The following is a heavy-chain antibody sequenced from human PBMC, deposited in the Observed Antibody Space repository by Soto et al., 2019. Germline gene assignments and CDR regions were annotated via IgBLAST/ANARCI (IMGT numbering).Heavy chain of an antibody. J-gene: IGHJ6*03. V-gene: IGHV3-21*01. CDR3: ARETTYSSSAEKNYYYYYMDV. D-gene: IGHD6-6*01. CDR2: ISSSSSYI. Sequence: GGSLRLSCAASGFTFSSYSMNWVRQAPGKGLEWVSSISSSSSYIYYADSVKGRFTISRENAKNSLYLQMNSLRTEDTAVYYCARETTYSSSAEKNYYYYYMDVWGKGTTVTVSS. CDR1: GFTFSSYS.